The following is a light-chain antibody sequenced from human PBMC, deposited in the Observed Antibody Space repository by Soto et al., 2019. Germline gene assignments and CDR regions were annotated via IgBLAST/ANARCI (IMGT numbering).Light chain of an antibody. V-gene: IGKV1-39*01. CDR2: AAS. J-gene: IGKJ2*01. CDR1: QSISND. Sequence: DIQMTQSPSSLSASVGDTVTITCRASQSISNDLYWYQQKPGKAPKLLIYAASTLQGGVPSRFSGSRSGTEFTLTIIRLQPADFATSYCQQSYSTPPYTFGQGTRLEI. CDR3: QQSYSTPPYT.